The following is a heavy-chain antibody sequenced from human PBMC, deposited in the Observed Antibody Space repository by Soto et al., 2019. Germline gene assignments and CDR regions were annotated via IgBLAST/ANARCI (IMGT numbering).Heavy chain of an antibody. CDR2: IRDKANSYTT. CDR3: VKGHRDLDN. V-gene: IGHV3-72*01. Sequence: HPGGSLRLSCAASGFTFSDSYMDWVRQAPGKGLEWVGRIRDKANSYTTEYAASVKGRFTISRDDSKNSLSLQMNSLKSEDTAVYYCVKGHRDLDNWGQGTMGTVSS. CDR1: GFTFSDSY. J-gene: IGHJ4*02.